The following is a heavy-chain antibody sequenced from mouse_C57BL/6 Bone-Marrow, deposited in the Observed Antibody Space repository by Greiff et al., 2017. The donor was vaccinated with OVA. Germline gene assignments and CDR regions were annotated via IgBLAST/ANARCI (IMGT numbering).Heavy chain of an antibody. J-gene: IGHJ2*01. V-gene: IGHV14-2*01. CDR2: IDPEDGET. CDR1: GFNIKDYY. CDR3: ARSWAYYSNYWAFDY. D-gene: IGHD2-5*01. Sequence: EVNLVESGAELVKPGASVKLSCTASGFNIKDYYMHWVKQRTEQGLEWIGRIDPEDGETKYAPKFQGKATITADTSSNTAYMQLSSLTSEDTAVYYCARSWAYYSNYWAFDYWGQGTTLTVSS.